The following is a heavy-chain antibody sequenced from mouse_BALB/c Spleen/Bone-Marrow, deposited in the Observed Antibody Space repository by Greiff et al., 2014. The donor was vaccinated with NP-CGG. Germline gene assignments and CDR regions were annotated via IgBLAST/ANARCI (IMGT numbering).Heavy chain of an antibody. D-gene: IGHD1-3*01. CDR2: IAPGSVST. CDR1: GYTSTSYW. V-gene: IGHV1S41*01. Sequence: DLVKPGASVKLSCKASGYTSTSYWINWIKQRPGQGLEWIGRIAPGSVSTYYNEMFKGKATLTVDTSSSTAYIQLSSLSSEDSAVYFCARGDSSDYWGQGTTLTVSS. CDR3: ARGDSSDY. J-gene: IGHJ2*01.